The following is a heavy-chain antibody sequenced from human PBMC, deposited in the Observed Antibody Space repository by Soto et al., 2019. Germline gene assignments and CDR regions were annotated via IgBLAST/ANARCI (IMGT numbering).Heavy chain of an antibody. Sequence: QVQLQESGPRLVKPSETLSLTCAVSGDSVDSGTYLLSWIRQPPGKGLDYIGHISYTGKTNYNPSLKSRVSMSMDPSKQHFSLKLTSVTAADTAVYHCARGQCPPDSWGQGTLVTVSS. J-gene: IGHJ5*01. CDR2: ISYTGKT. V-gene: IGHV4-61*03. CDR1: GDSVDSGTYL. CDR3: ARGQCPPDS.